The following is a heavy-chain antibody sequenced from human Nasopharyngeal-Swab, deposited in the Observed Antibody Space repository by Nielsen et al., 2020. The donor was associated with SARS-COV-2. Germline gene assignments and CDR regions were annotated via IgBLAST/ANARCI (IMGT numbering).Heavy chain of an antibody. Sequence: GESLTISCAASGFSFSTYTMNWVRQAPGKGLEWLSSISSDSGAKYHADSVKGRFTISRDNAKNSLYLEMNSLRTEDTAVYYCLRGDRRDYWGPGTLVSVSS. CDR2: ISSDSGAK. D-gene: IGHD3-22*01. V-gene: IGHV3-21*01. J-gene: IGHJ4*01. CDR1: GFSFSTYT. CDR3: LRGDRRDY.